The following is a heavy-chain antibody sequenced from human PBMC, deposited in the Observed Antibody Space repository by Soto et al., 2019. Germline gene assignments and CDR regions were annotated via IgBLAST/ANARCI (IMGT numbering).Heavy chain of an antibody. D-gene: IGHD3-22*01. Sequence: QITFKESGPTLVKPTQALTLTCTFSGLSLSTSGEGVAWIRQPPGKALEWLALIYWDDDKRYSPSLKSRLTISKDTSKNQVVLTMTNMDPVDTATYYCAHSRITVTEGYYFDYWGQGTLVTVSS. CDR2: IYWDDDK. CDR1: GLSLSTSGEG. V-gene: IGHV2-5*02. J-gene: IGHJ4*02. CDR3: AHSRITVTEGYYFDY.